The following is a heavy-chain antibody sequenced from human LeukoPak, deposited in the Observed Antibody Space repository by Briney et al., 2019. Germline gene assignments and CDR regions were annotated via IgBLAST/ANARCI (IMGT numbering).Heavy chain of an antibody. D-gene: IGHD3-3*01. CDR1: GYTFTSYA. CDR2: INAGSGNT. Sequence: ASVKVSCKASGYTFTSYAMHWVRQAPGQRLEWMGWINAGSGNTKYSQKFQGRVTITRDTSASTAYMELSSLRSEDTAVYYCARVAGLYYDFWSGYKDWFDPWGQGTLVTVSS. CDR3: ARVAGLYYDFWSGYKDWFDP. J-gene: IGHJ5*02. V-gene: IGHV1-3*01.